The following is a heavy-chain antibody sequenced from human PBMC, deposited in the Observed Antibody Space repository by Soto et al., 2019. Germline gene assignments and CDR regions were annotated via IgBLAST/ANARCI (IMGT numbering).Heavy chain of an antibody. J-gene: IGHJ6*02. Sequence: ASVKVSCKASGYTFTGYYMHWVRQAPGQGLEWMGWINPNSGGTNYAQKFQGWVTMTRDTSISTAYMELSRLRSDDTAVYYCARGNVVVPAAIFCHYGMDVWGQGTTVTVSS. D-gene: IGHD2-2*01. V-gene: IGHV1-2*04. CDR1: GYTFTGYY. CDR2: INPNSGGT. CDR3: ARGNVVVPAAIFCHYGMDV.